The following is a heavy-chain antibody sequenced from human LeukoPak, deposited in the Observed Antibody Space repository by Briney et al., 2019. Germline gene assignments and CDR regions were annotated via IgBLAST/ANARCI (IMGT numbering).Heavy chain of an antibody. CDR1: GFTFSSYS. J-gene: IGHJ4*02. D-gene: IGHD5-18*01. Sequence: GGSLRLSCAASGFTFSSYSMNWVRQAPGKGLEWVANIKQDGSETYYVDSVKGRFTISRGNAKNSLFLQMNSLRAEDTAVYYCVSTATFDYWGQGTLVTVSS. CDR2: IKQDGSET. CDR3: VSTATFDY. V-gene: IGHV3-7*01.